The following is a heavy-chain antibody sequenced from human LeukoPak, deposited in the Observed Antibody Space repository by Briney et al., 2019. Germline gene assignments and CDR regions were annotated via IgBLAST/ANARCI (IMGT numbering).Heavy chain of an antibody. Sequence: ASVKVSCKASGYTFTVYYMHWVRQAPGQGLEWMGIINPSGGSTSYAQKFQGRVTMTTDTSTSTAYMRLRSLRSDDTAVYFCARGDIMTGSFFDYWGQGTLVTVSS. D-gene: IGHD3-9*01. CDR2: INPSGGST. V-gene: IGHV1-46*01. CDR3: ARGDIMTGSFFDY. J-gene: IGHJ4*02. CDR1: GYTFTVYY.